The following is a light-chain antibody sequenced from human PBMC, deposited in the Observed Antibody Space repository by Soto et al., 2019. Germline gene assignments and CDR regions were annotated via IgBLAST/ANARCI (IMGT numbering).Light chain of an antibody. V-gene: IGKV3-20*01. CDR1: QSVRSRY. CDR2: SAS. Sequence: EVVLTQSPGSLSLSPGERATISCRASQSVRSRYLAWYQQKPGQTPRLLIYSASTRATGIPDRFSGSGSGTDFTLTITRLAPEESAVYYCQQYGSSPRTFGQGTKLEIK. CDR3: QQYGSSPRT. J-gene: IGKJ2*01.